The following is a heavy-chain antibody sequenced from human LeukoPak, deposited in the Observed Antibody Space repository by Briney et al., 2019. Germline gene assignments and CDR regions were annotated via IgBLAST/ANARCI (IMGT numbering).Heavy chain of an antibody. J-gene: IGHJ4*02. V-gene: IGHV3-48*01. Sequence: PGGSLRPSCAASGFTFSSYSMNWVRQAPGKGLEWVSYISSGSSTIYYADSVKGRFTISRDNAKNSLYLQMDSLRAEDTAVYYCTRDSSGWTFDCWGQGTLVTVSS. CDR3: TRDSSGWTFDC. D-gene: IGHD6-19*01. CDR1: GFTFSSYS. CDR2: ISSGSSTI.